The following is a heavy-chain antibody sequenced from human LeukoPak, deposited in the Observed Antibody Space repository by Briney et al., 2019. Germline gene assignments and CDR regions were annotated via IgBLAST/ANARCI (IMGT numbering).Heavy chain of an antibody. CDR3: ARDKDYYDSSGPPGY. J-gene: IGHJ4*02. Sequence: SVKVPCKASGGTFSSYAISWVRQAPGQGLEWMGGIIPIFGTANYAQKFQGRVTITADESTSTAYMELSSLRSEDTAVYYCARDKDYYDSSGPPGYWGQGTLVTVSS. D-gene: IGHD3-22*01. CDR2: IIPIFGTA. CDR1: GGTFSSYA. V-gene: IGHV1-69*13.